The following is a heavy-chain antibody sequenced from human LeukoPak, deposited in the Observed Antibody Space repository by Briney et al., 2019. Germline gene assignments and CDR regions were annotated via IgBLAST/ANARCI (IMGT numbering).Heavy chain of an antibody. J-gene: IGHJ3*02. CDR2: IYTSGST. CDR3: AREEGVYDYVWGSSAFDI. V-gene: IGHV4-4*07. CDR1: GGSISCYY. D-gene: IGHD3-16*01. Sequence: SETLSLTCTVSGGSISCYYWSWIRQPAGKGLEWIGRIYTSGSTNYNPSLKSRVTMSVDTSKNQFSLKLSSVTAADTAVYYCAREEGVYDYVWGSSAFDIWAKGQWSPSLQ.